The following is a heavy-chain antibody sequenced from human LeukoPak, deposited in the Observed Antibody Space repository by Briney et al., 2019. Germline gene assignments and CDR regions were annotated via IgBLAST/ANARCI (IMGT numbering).Heavy chain of an antibody. V-gene: IGHV4-39*01. CDR1: GGSISSSSYY. Sequence: SETLSLTCTVSGGSISSSSYYWGWIRQPPGKGLEWIGSVFYSGTTYYNPSLKSRVTISVDTSKNQFSLKLRSVTAADTAVFYCARLPCGTNRCYVFDLWGQGTLVTVSS. D-gene: IGHD2-8*01. CDR2: VFYSGTT. CDR3: ARLPCGTNRCYVFDL. J-gene: IGHJ4*02.